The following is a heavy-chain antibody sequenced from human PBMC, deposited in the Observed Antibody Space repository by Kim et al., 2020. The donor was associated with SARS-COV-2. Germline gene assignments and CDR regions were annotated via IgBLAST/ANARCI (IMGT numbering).Heavy chain of an antibody. CDR1: GYSFTSYW. J-gene: IGHJ4*02. Sequence: GESLKISCKGSGYSFTSYWIGWVRQMPGKGLEWMGIIYPGDSDTRYSPSFQGQVTISADKSISTAYLQWSSLKASDTAMYYCARRVTNCGGDCYAYDYWGQGTLVTVSS. V-gene: IGHV5-51*01. CDR2: IYPGDSDT. D-gene: IGHD2-21*02. CDR3: ARRVTNCGGDCYAYDY.